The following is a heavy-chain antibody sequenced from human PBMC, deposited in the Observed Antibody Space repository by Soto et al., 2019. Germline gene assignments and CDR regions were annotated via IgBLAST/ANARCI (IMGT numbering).Heavy chain of an antibody. V-gene: IGHV4-39*01. CDR2: IYYSGST. D-gene: IGHD2-21*01. Sequence: QLQLQESGPGLVKPSETLSLTCTVSGGSISSSSYYWGWIRQPPGKGLEWIGSIYYSGSTYYNPSLKSRVTISVDTSKNQFSLKLSSVTAADTAVYSCARHPPGGGLRWFDPWGQGTLVTVSS. J-gene: IGHJ5*02. CDR1: GGSISSSSYY. CDR3: ARHPPGGGLRWFDP.